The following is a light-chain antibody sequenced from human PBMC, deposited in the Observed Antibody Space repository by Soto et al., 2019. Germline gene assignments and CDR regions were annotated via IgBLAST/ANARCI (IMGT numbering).Light chain of an antibody. J-gene: IGKJ3*01. CDR3: QQYNSALFT. CDR2: AAS. CDR1: HGIINY. V-gene: IGKV1-27*01. Sequence: DIQMTQSPSSLSASVGDRVTITCRAIHGIINYVAWYQQKPGKVPKLLIYAASTLQSGVRSRFSGNGSGTDFTLTISSLQPEDVATYYCQQYNSALFTFGPGTKVDIK.